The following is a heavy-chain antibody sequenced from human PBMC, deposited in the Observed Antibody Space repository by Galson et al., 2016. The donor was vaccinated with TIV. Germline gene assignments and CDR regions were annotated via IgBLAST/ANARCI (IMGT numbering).Heavy chain of an antibody. CDR3: ARDGDHDYNWYFAL. Sequence: SLRLSCAASGFTFSGYWMSWVRQAPGKGLEWVANIKRDGSEKSYVDSVKGRFTISRDNAKNSLFLQMNSLTAEDTAVYYCARDGDHDYNWYFALWGRGALVTVSS. CDR1: GFTFSGYW. D-gene: IGHD4-11*01. V-gene: IGHV3-7*01. J-gene: IGHJ2*01. CDR2: IKRDGSEK.